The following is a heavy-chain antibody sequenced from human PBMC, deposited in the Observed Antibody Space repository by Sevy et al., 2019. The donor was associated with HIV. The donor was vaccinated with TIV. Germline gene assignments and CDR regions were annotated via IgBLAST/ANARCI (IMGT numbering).Heavy chain of an antibody. V-gene: IGHV3-30*02. Sequence: GGSLRLSCAASGFTFSSYGMHWVRQAPGKGLEWVAFIRYDGSNKHYANSVKGRFTISRDNSKNTLYLQMNSLRAEDTAVYYCAKDRRNHYDILTGYSFDYWGQGTLVTVSS. CDR1: GFTFSSYG. CDR2: IRYDGSNK. J-gene: IGHJ4*02. D-gene: IGHD3-9*01. CDR3: AKDRRNHYDILTGYSFDY.